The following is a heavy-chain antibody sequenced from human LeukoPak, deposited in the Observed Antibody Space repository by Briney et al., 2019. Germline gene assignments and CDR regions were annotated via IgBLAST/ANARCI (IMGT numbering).Heavy chain of an antibody. CDR1: GGSISSYY. CDR3: ARDRKGEGVAAGGPVFDY. J-gene: IGHJ4*02. CDR2: IYYSGST. D-gene: IGHD6-13*01. V-gene: IGHV4-59*01. Sequence: SETLSLTCTVSGGSISSYYWSWIRQPPEKGLEWIGYIYYSGSTNYNPSLKSRVTISVDTSKNQFSLKLSSVTAADTAVYYCARDRKGEGVAAGGPVFDYWGQGTLVTVSS.